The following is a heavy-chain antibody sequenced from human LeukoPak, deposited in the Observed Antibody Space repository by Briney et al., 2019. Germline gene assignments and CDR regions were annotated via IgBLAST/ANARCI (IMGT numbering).Heavy chain of an antibody. J-gene: IGHJ5*02. CDR3: ARGVRKSVSAPPGGGFDP. CDR1: GGTFSSYA. D-gene: IGHD1-14*01. V-gene: IGHV1-69*13. Sequence: SVKVSCKASGGTFSSYAISWVRQAPGQGLEWMGGIIPIFGTANYAQKFQGRVTITADESTSTAYMELSSLRSEDTAVYYCARGVRKSVSAPPGGGFDPWGQGTLVTVSS. CDR2: IIPIFGTA.